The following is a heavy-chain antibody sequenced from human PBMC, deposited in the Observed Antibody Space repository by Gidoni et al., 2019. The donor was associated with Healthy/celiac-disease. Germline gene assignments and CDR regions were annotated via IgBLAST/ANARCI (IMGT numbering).Heavy chain of an antibody. D-gene: IGHD2-2*01. V-gene: IGHV3-15*01. CDR2: IKSKTDGGKT. CDR3: TTDRTLYCSSTSCYPFDY. J-gene: IGHJ4*02. Sequence: EVQLVESGGGLVKPVGSLRLSCAASAFTFSTAWMRWVRQAPGKGLEWGGRIKSKTDGGKTDYDAPVKGRFTISREDSKNTLYLQMNSLKTEDTAVYYCTTDRTLYCSSTSCYPFDYWGQGTLVTVSS. CDR1: AFTFSTAW.